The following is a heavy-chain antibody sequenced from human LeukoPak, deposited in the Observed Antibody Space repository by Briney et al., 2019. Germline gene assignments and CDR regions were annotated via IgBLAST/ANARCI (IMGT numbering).Heavy chain of an antibody. CDR1: GGSISSGGYY. CDR3: ARVGGSGSYYGEDY. CDR2: IYYSGST. D-gene: IGHD3-10*01. Sequence: SETLSLTCTVSGGSISSGGYYWSWIRQHPGKGLEWIGYIYYSGSTYYNPSLKSRVTISVDTSKNQFSLKLSSVTAADTAVYCCARVGGSGSYYGEDYWGQGTLLTVSS. J-gene: IGHJ4*02. V-gene: IGHV4-31*03.